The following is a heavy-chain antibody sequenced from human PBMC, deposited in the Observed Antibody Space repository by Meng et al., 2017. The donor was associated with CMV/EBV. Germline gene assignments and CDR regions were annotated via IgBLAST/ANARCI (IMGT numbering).Heavy chain of an antibody. V-gene: IGHV3-33*08. D-gene: IGHD2-21*01. Sequence: GESLKISCAASGFTFSSYWMYWVRQAPGKGLEWVAFIRYDGSNKYYADSVKGRFTISRDDSKNTAYLQMNSLKTEDTAVYYCTRHQFAYCGGDCSGDDAFDIWGQGTMVTVSS. CDR3: TRHQFAYCGGDCSGDDAFDI. J-gene: IGHJ3*02. CDR1: GFTFSSYW. CDR2: IRYDGSNK.